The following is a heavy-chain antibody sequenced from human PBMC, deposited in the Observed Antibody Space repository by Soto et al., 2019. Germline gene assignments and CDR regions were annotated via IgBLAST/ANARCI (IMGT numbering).Heavy chain of an antibody. CDR3: AKDLRSAVVAATYSYYYMDF. Sequence: EVQLLESGGGLVQPGGSLRLSCAASGFTFSSYAMSWVRQAPGKGLEWVSAISGSGGSTYYADSVKGRFTISRDNSKNTLYLQMNSLRAEDTAVYYCAKDLRSAVVAATYSYYYMDFWGKGTTVTVSS. V-gene: IGHV3-23*01. D-gene: IGHD2-15*01. CDR2: ISGSGGST. CDR1: GFTFSSYA. J-gene: IGHJ6*03.